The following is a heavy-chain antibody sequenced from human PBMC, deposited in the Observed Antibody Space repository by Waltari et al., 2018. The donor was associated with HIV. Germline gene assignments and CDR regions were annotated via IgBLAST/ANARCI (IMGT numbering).Heavy chain of an antibody. D-gene: IGHD3-9*01. CDR1: GFTFSSYG. J-gene: IGHJ4*02. CDR2: ISYDGSNK. V-gene: IGHV3-30*18. CDR3: AKDRQKIGYYDILTGYLDY. Sequence: QVQLVESGGGVVQPRRSLRLSCAASGFTFSSYGMQWVRPAPGKGLEGVAVISYDGSNKYYADSVKGRFTISRDNSKNTLYLQMNSLRAEDTAVYYCAKDRQKIGYYDILTGYLDYWGQGTLVTVSS.